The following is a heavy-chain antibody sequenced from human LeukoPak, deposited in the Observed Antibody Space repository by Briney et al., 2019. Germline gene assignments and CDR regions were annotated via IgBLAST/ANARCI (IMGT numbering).Heavy chain of an antibody. CDR2: IYTSGST. D-gene: IGHD3-10*01. CDR3: ARESLSYYYGSGSWAPYLDP. CDR1: GGSISSYY. Sequence: PSETLSLTCTVSGGSISSYYWSWIRQPAGKGLEWIGRIYTSGSTNYNPSLKSRVTMSVDTSKNQFSLKLSSVTAADTAVYYCARESLSYYYGSGSWAPYLDPWGQGTLVTVSS. V-gene: IGHV4-4*07. J-gene: IGHJ5*02.